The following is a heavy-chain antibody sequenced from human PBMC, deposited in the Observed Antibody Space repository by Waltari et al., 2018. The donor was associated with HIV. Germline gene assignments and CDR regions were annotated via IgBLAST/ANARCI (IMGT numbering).Heavy chain of an antibody. Sequence: VQLVQSGAEVKKPGSSVRVSCKASGDTLSNYAVSWVRQAPGQGLEWMGRIIPAIGIGRHTENFQGRVTINADKSTNSAYMELGGLRSEDTALYFCTLGRIDDIRSGRENLGGFDPWGPGTLVTVSS. CDR1: GDTLSNYA. J-gene: IGHJ5*02. CDR2: IIPAIGIG. CDR3: TLGRIDDIRSGRENLGGFDP. D-gene: IGHD3-3*01. V-gene: IGHV1-69*04.